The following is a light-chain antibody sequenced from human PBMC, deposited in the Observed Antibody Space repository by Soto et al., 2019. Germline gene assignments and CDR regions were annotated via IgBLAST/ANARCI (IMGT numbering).Light chain of an antibody. Sequence: QSALTQPRSVSGSPGQSVTISCTGTSSDVGGYNYVSWYQQHPGKAPKLMIYDVSTRPSGVPDRFSGSKSGNAASLTISGLQAEDQADYYRSSYAGSNSVVFGGGPKLTVL. CDR3: SSYAGSNSVV. V-gene: IGLV2-11*01. J-gene: IGLJ2*01. CDR2: DVS. CDR1: SSDVGGYNY.